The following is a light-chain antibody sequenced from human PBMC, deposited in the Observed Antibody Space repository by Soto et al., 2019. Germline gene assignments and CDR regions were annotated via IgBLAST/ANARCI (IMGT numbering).Light chain of an antibody. CDR2: GAS. Sequence: GLTQKKSTLSLSPGGRATLSCRASQSVSSSYLAWYQQKPGQAPRLLIYGASSRATGIPDRFSGSGSGTDFTLTISRLEPEDFAVYHCQQYSTSPLTFGGGTIVDVK. V-gene: IGKV3-20*01. CDR1: QSVSSSY. CDR3: QQYSTSPLT. J-gene: IGKJ4*01.